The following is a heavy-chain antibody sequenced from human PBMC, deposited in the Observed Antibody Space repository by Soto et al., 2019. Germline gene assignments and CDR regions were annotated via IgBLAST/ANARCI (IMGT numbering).Heavy chain of an antibody. Sequence: GSLRFSCAASRFTFSTYEMHWVRQAPGKGLEWVSCISSSGSSVYYADSVKGRFTISRDNSRNSLYLQMNSLRDEDTALYYCVRYCSSTLCNGVATRTFDYWGQGALVTVSS. J-gene: IGHJ4*02. CDR2: ISSSGSSV. CDR3: VRYCSSTLCNGVATRTFDY. V-gene: IGHV3-48*03. D-gene: IGHD5-12*01. CDR1: RFTFSTYE.